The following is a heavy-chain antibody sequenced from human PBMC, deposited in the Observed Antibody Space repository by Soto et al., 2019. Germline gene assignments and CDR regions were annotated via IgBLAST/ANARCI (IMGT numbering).Heavy chain of an antibody. CDR2: VYYSGST. Sequence: PSETLSLTCNVSGGSVSRVSYYWSWIRQSPGKGLERIGYVYYSGSTNYNPSLKSRVTISVDTSKNQFSLKLRSVTAADTAVYYCAASISIFGVVPFWGQGTLVTVSS. CDR3: AASISIFGVVPF. CDR1: GGSVSRVSYY. V-gene: IGHV4-61*01. D-gene: IGHD3-3*01. J-gene: IGHJ4*02.